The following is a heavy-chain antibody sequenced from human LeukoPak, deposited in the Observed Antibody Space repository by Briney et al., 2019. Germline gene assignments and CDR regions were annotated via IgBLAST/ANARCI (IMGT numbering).Heavy chain of an antibody. Sequence: PSETLSLTCAVYGGSFSGYYWSWIRQPPGKGLEWIGEINHSGSTNYNPSLKSRVTISVDTSKNQFSLKLSSVTAADTAVYYCARGDPALRGITIFGVVPGAAFDIWGRGTMVAVSS. D-gene: IGHD3-3*01. V-gene: IGHV4-34*01. CDR1: GGSFSGYY. CDR3: ARGDPALRGITIFGVVPGAAFDI. J-gene: IGHJ3*02. CDR2: INHSGST.